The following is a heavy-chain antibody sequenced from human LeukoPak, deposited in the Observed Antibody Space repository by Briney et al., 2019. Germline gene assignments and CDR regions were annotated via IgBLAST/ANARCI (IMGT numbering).Heavy chain of an antibody. CDR2: IYYSGST. V-gene: IGHV4-39*01. D-gene: IGHD6-6*01. J-gene: IGHJ4*02. CDR3: ARQGEYTTSLGRKQFDY. Sequence: SETLSLTCIVSGGSISSTTYYWGWIRQPPGKRLEWIGSIYYSGSTYYNPSLKSRVTISIDTSKNQFSLKLSSVTAADTAVYYCARQGEYTTSLGRKQFDYWGQGALVTVSS. CDR1: GGSISSTTYY.